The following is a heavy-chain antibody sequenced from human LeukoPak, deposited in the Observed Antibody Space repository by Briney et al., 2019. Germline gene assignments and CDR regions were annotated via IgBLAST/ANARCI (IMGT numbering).Heavy chain of an antibody. D-gene: IGHD5-18*01. CDR3: AKDRGYSYGN. CDR2: ISGSGGST. CDR1: GFTFSSYA. V-gene: IGHV3-23*01. Sequence: GRSLRLSCAASGFTFSSYAMSWVRQAPGKGLEWVSTISGSGGSTYYADSVKGRFTISRDNSKNTLYLQMNSLRAEDTAVYYCAKDRGYSYGNWGQGTLVTVSS. J-gene: IGHJ4*02.